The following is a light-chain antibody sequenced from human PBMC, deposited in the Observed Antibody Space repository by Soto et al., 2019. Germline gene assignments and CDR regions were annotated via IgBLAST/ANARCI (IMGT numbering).Light chain of an antibody. J-gene: IGKJ4*01. CDR2: DAS. CDR1: QGINSH. Sequence: DIQLTQSPSFLSASVGDRVTITCRASQGINSHLAWYQQMPGKVPNLLIYDASTLQSGIPSRFSGCGSGTEFTLTINSLQPEDFAAYYCQQLNSHPFSFGGGTKVEIK. V-gene: IGKV1-9*01. CDR3: QQLNSHPFS.